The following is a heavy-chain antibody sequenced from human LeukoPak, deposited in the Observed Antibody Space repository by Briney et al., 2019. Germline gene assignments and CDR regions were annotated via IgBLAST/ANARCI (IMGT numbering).Heavy chain of an antibody. J-gene: IGHJ6*02. Sequence: GGSLRLSCAASGFTFSSYVMSWVRQAPGKGLEWVSAISGSGGTTFYADSVKGWFIISRDNSKNTLYLQMNSLRAEDTAVYYCANQGGYDLTYYYYYGMDVWGQGTTVTVSS. V-gene: IGHV3-23*01. CDR3: ANQGGYDLTYYYYYGMDV. CDR1: GFTFSSYV. CDR2: ISGSGGTT. D-gene: IGHD5-12*01.